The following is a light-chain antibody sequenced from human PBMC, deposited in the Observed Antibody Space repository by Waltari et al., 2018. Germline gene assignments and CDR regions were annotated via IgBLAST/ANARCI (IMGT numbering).Light chain of an antibody. V-gene: IGLV2-14*01. CDR3: SSYTSSSTLKL. Sequence: QSALTQPVSVSGSPGQSTTISCTGTYRDVGGYTYVPWYQQFPGEAPRLIICDVTNRPSGVSSRFSGSKSGDTASLTISGLQTEDEADYYCSSYTSSSTLKLFGGGTKLTVL. CDR2: DVT. CDR1: YRDVGGYTY. J-gene: IGLJ2*01.